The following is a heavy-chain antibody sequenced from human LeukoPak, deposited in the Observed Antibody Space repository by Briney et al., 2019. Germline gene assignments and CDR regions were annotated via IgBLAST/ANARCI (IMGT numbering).Heavy chain of an antibody. CDR3: ARGGACSGGSCHTWYFDY. V-gene: IGHV3-64*01. CDR2: VSSSGGST. D-gene: IGHD2-15*01. J-gene: IGHJ4*02. CDR1: GFTFSSYV. Sequence: GGSLRLSCAASGFTFSSYVMHWVRQAPGKGLEFVSSVSSSGGSTYYANSVKGRFTISRDNSKDTLYPQMGSLRAEDMAIYYCARGGACSGGSCHTWYFDYWGQGTLVTVSS.